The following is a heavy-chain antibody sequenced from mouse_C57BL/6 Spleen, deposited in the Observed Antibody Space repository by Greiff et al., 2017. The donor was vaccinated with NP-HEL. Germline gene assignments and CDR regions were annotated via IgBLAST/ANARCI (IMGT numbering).Heavy chain of an antibody. CDR1: GYTFTDYN. CDR2: INPNNGGT. CDR3: ARRDDYVCSPFAY. J-gene: IGHJ3*01. D-gene: IGHD1-1*01. Sequence: EVQLQESGPELVKPGASVKMSCKASGYTFTDYNMYWVKQSHGKSLAWIGYINPNNGGTSYNQKLKGKATLTVKKSSSTSYMELRSLTSEDSAVYYCARRDDYVCSPFAYWGQGTLVTVSA. V-gene: IGHV1-22*01.